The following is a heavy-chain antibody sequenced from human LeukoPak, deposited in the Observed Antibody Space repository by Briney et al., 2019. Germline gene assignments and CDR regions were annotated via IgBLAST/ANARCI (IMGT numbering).Heavy chain of an antibody. CDR3: ARSVVAATNWFDP. CDR2: IYYSGST. V-gene: IGHV4-39*07. Sequence: SETLSLTCTVSGGSISSSSYYWGWIRQPPGKGLEWIGSIYYSGSTYYNPSLKSRVTISVDTSKNEFSLKLSSVTAADTAVYYCARSVVAATNWFDPWGQGTLVTVSS. J-gene: IGHJ5*02. CDR1: GGSISSSSYY. D-gene: IGHD2-15*01.